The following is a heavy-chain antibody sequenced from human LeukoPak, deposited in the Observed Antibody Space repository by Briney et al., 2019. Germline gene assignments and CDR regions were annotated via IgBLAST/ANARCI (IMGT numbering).Heavy chain of an antibody. D-gene: IGHD5-24*01. V-gene: IGHV1-69*05. CDR1: GGTFSSYA. Sequence: SVKVSCKASGGTFSSYAISWVRQAPGQGLEWMGRIIPIFGTANYAQKFQGRVTITTDESTSTAYMELSSLRSEDTAVYYCARERGDGYLFDYWGQGTLVTVSS. CDR3: ARERGDGYLFDY. CDR2: IIPIFGTA. J-gene: IGHJ4*02.